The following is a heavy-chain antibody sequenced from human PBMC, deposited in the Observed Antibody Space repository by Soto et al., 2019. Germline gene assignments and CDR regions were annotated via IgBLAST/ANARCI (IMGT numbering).Heavy chain of an antibody. CDR3: ARYSGWYYYFDY. CDR2: IYYSGST. V-gene: IGHV4-30-4*01. CDR1: GGSISSGDYY. J-gene: IGHJ4*02. D-gene: IGHD6-19*01. Sequence: SETLSLTCTVSGGSISSGDYYWSWIRQPPGKGLEWIGYIYYSGSTYYNPSLKSRVTISVDTSKNQFSLKLSSVTAADTAVYYCARYSGWYYYFDYWGQGTLVTVSS.